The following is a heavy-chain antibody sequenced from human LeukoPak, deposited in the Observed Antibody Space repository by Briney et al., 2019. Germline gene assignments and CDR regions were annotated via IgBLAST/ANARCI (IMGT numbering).Heavy chain of an antibody. CDR3: ARLVVVGSAMKPSNYFDY. CDR1: GFTVSTNY. J-gene: IGHJ4*02. V-gene: IGHV3-23*01. Sequence: GGSLRLSCAASGFTVSTNYMSWVRQAPGKGLEWVSAISGSGGSTYYADSVKGRFTISRDNSKNTLYLQMNSLRAEDTAVYYCARLVVVGSAMKPSNYFDYWGQGTLVTVSS. D-gene: IGHD2-2*01. CDR2: ISGSGGST.